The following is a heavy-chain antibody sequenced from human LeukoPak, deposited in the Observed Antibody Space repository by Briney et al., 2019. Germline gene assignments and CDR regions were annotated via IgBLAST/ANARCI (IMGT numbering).Heavy chain of an antibody. CDR3: ATQRSSYLRGTDFDY. CDR2: INPNSGDT. CDR1: GYTFTGYY. J-gene: IGHJ4*02. Sequence: ASVKVSCKASGYTFTGYYTHWVRQAPGQGLEWMGWINPNSGDTKYSQKFQGRVTMTRDTSISTAYMELSRLRSGDTAVYYCATQRSSYLRGTDFDYWGQGTLVTVSS. D-gene: IGHD3-16*01. V-gene: IGHV1-2*02.